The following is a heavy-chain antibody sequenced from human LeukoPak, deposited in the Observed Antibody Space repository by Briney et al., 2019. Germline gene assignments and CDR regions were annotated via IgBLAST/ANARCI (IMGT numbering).Heavy chain of an antibody. CDR1: GGSISRTNW. D-gene: IGHD1-26*01. CDR2: ISLSGRT. CDR3: ARHGALYYFDS. V-gene: IGHV4-4*02. J-gene: IGHJ4*02. Sequence: PSGTLSLTCDVSGGSISRTNWWSWVRQSPGQGLEWIGEISLSGRTNYNPSLQSRVTMSLDESKNQLSLDLASVTAADTAVYYCARHGALYYFDSWGQGTLVTVSS.